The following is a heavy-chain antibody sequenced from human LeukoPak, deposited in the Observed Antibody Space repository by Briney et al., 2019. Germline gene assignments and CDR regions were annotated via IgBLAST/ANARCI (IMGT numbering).Heavy chain of an antibody. Sequence: SETLSLTCTVSGGSISGHYWSWIRQPPGKGLEWIGYVYYSGITNYNPPLKSRVTISVDTSKNQFSLKLSSVTAADTAVYYCAAAPNPYYFDYWGQGTLVTISS. CDR3: AAAPNPYYFDY. CDR1: GGSISGHY. V-gene: IGHV4-59*11. D-gene: IGHD6-13*01. J-gene: IGHJ4*02. CDR2: VYYSGIT.